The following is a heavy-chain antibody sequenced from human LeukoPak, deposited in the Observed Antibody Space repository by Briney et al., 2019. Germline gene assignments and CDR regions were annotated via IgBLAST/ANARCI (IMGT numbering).Heavy chain of an antibody. J-gene: IGHJ6*03. CDR1: GFTFSSYS. V-gene: IGHV3-30*03. CDR3: ARPNSKQWYYYYYYMDV. Sequence: PGGSLRLSCAASGFTFSSYSMNWVRQAPGKGLEWVAVISYDGSNKYYADSVKGRLTISRDNSKNTLYLQMSSLRAEDTAVYYCARPNSKQWYYYYYYMDVWGKGTTVTVSS. CDR2: ISYDGSNK. D-gene: IGHD6-19*01.